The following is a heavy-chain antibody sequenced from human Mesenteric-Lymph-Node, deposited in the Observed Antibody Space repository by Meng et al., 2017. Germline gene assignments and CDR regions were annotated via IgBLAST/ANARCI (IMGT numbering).Heavy chain of an antibody. CDR1: GGSISSYY. CDR2: ISYSGST. Sequence: GSLRLSCTVSGGSISSYYWTWIRQPPGKGLEWIGYISYSGSTKYNPSLKSRVTISADTSKNQFSLKMSPVTAADTAMYYCARDRGYGDVDYWGQGTLVTVSS. J-gene: IGHJ4*02. V-gene: IGHV4-59*01. D-gene: IGHD4-17*01. CDR3: ARDRGYGDVDY.